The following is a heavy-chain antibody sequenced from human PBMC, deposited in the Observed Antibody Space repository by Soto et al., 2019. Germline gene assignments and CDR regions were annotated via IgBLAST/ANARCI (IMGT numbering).Heavy chain of an antibody. CDR2: ISNSGST. Sequence: SETLSLTCTVSGGSVTSDEDYWTWIRQSPGKGLEWIGYISNSGSTGYNPSLKTRLSMSVDRSKNQFTLRLTSVTAADTAVYFCATESGSTYGYFDHWGQGTQVTVS. J-gene: IGHJ4*02. CDR3: ATESGSTYGYFDH. CDR1: GGSVTSDEDY. V-gene: IGHV4-30-4*01. D-gene: IGHD5-18*01.